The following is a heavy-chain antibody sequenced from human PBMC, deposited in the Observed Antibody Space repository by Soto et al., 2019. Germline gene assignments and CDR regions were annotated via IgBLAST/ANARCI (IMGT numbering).Heavy chain of an antibody. D-gene: IGHD3-10*01. J-gene: IGHJ6*02. CDR1: GGSLRVYV. Sequence: SETLSLARAVYGGSLRVYVWTWIRQPPGKGLEWIGEINHSGSTNYNPSLKSRVTISVDTSKNQFSLKLSSVTAADTAVYYCARGGWFGELLLTYYYGMDVWGQGTTVTVSS. V-gene: IGHV4-34*01. CDR2: INHSGST. CDR3: ARGGWFGELLLTYYYGMDV.